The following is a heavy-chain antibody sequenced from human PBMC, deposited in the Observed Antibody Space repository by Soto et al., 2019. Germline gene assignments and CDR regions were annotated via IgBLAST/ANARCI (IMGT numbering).Heavy chain of an antibody. J-gene: IGHJ6*02. V-gene: IGHV4-4*07. D-gene: IGHD3-3*01. CDR2: IYTSGST. Sequence: NPSETLSLTCTVSGGSISSYYWSWVRQPAGKGLEWIGRIYTSGSTNYNPSLKSRVTMSVDTSKNQFSLKLSSVTAADTAVYYCAREPTRLRFLEGSSQTSYYYYGMEGWGQGITVTVSS. CDR3: AREPTRLRFLEGSSQTSYYYYGMEG. CDR1: GGSISSYY.